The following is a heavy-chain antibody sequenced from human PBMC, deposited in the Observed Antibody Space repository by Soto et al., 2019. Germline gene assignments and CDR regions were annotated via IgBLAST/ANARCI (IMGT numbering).Heavy chain of an antibody. V-gene: IGHV5-51*01. D-gene: IGHD3-3*01. J-gene: IGHJ5*02. CDR1: GYSFTSYW. CDR3: ARHAYDFWSGFTWFDP. CDR2: IYPGDSDT. Sequence: PGESLKISCKGSGYSFTSYWIGWVRQMPGKGLEWMGIIYPGDSDTRYSPSFQGQVTISADKSISTAYLQWSSLKASDTAMYYCARHAYDFWSGFTWFDPWGQGTLVTVSS.